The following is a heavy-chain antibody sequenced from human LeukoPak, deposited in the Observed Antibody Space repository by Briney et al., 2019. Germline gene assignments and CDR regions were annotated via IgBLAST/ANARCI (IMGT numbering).Heavy chain of an antibody. Sequence: ASVKVSCKASGYTFTGYYMHWVRQAPGQGLEWMGWINPNSGGTNYAQRFQGRVTMTRDTSISTAYMELSRLRSDDTAVYYCAIPSSSFPSPFDYWGQGTLVTVSS. D-gene: IGHD6-6*01. CDR2: INPNSGGT. CDR3: AIPSSSFPSPFDY. V-gene: IGHV1-2*02. J-gene: IGHJ4*02. CDR1: GYTFTGYY.